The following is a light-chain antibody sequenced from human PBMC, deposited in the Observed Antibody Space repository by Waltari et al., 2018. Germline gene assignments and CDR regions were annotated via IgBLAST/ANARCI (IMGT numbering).Light chain of an antibody. J-gene: IGLJ2*01. CDR2: EVS. Sequence: QSALTQPPSVSGSPGQSVTISCTGTSSDIGSYDRFSWYQQPPGTAPKLMISEVSNRPSGVPDRFSGSKSGNTASLTISGLQAEDEADYYCSSYTGSNSVVFGGGTKLTVL. V-gene: IGLV2-18*02. CDR1: SSDIGSYDR. CDR3: SSYTGSNSVV.